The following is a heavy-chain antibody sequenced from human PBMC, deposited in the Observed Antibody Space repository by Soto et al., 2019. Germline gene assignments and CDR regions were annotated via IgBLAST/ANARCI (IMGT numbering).Heavy chain of an antibody. CDR2: IDPNNGNR. CDR3: ASDRLRGYDSSGFYS. CDR1: GYRFSSYG. Sequence: QVQLVQSGAELRKPGASVKVSCQAYGYRFSSYGVHWLRQAPGQGLEWMGWIDPNNGNRNYAQKFEDRLSMTTATSTHTIYMELKSLKSDDTAIYYCASDRLRGYDSSGFYSWGQGTLVTVSS. D-gene: IGHD3-22*01. J-gene: IGHJ4*02. V-gene: IGHV1-18*01.